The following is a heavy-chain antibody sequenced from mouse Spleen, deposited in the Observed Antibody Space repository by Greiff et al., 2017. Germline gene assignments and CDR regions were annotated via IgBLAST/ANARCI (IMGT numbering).Heavy chain of an antibody. CDR2: IYWDDDK. CDR1: GFSLSTSGMG. Sequence: QVTLKESGPGILQSSQTLSLTCSFSGFSLSTSGMGVSWIRQPSGKGLEWLAHIYWDDDKRYNPSLKSRLTISKDTSRNQVFLKITSVDTADTATYYCARSYYSNPYWYFDVWGAGTTVTVSS. V-gene: IGHV8-12*01. D-gene: IGHD2-5*01. J-gene: IGHJ1*01. CDR3: ARSYYSNPYWYFDV.